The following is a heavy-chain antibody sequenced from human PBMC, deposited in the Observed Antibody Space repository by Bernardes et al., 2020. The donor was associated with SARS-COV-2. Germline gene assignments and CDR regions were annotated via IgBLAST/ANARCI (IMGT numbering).Heavy chain of an antibody. CDR2: ISTTGTTI. Sequence: GGSLRLSCEASGFIFSTYYMYWVRQAPGKGLEWLSYISTTGTTIYYADSVKGRFTISRDNAKNSLYLQLNSLRADDTAVYYCATPYYGSGTAPPRYYYHGMDVWGQGTTVTVSS. V-gene: IGHV3-48*04. D-gene: IGHD3-10*01. CDR3: ATPYYGSGTAPPRYYYHGMDV. CDR1: GFIFSTYY. J-gene: IGHJ6*01.